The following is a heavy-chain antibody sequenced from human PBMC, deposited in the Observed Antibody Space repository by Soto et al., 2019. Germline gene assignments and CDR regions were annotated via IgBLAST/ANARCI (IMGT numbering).Heavy chain of an antibody. Sequence: SETLSLTCNVSGDSIRSYFWSWIRQPPGKGLEWIGYIPYSGGPTYNPSLKSRVTISIDTSKKQFSLKMTSVTAADTAVYYCASSKMGLISVLESWGQGTLVTVSS. J-gene: IGHJ4*02. V-gene: IGHV4-59*01. CDR2: IPYSGGP. CDR1: GDSIRSYF. D-gene: IGHD2-8*01. CDR3: ASSKMGLISVLES.